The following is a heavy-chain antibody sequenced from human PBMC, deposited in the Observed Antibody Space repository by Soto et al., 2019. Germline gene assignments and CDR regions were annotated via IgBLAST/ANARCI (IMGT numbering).Heavy chain of an antibody. J-gene: IGHJ6*02. CDR2: ISAYNGNT. Sequence: QVQLVQSGAEVKKPGASVKVSCKASGYTFTSYGISWVRQAPGQGLEWMGWISAYNGNTNYAQKLQGRVTMTTDTSTSTAYKELRSLRSDDTAVYYCARDQAARDYYYGMDVWGQGTTVTVSS. CDR1: GYTFTSYG. D-gene: IGHD6-6*01. V-gene: IGHV1-18*04. CDR3: ARDQAARDYYYGMDV.